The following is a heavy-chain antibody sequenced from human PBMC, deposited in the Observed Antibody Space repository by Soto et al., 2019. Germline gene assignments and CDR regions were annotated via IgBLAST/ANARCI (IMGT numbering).Heavy chain of an antibody. V-gene: IGHV3-53*02. D-gene: IGHD3-10*01. CDR2: TYTGGNS. CDR1: GLSVSDKY. Sequence: EVQLVQTGGGLIKPGGSLSLSCAASGLSVSDKYMSWVRQAPGKGLEWVSLTYTGGNSYFADFVKGRFIDSRDISKNTLFLHMNSLAAEDTAVYYCAREGYAYGLDFWGQGSLVTVSS. CDR3: AREGYAYGLDF. J-gene: IGHJ4*02.